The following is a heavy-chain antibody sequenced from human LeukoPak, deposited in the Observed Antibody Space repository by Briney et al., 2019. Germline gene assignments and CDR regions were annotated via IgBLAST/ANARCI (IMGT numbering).Heavy chain of an antibody. V-gene: IGHV3-21*06. Sequence: GGSLRLSCGASGFTFSSYSMNWVRQAPGKGLEWVSCISSSSSYIYYADSVKGRFTISRDNAKNSVNLQMSGLTTEDTAVYYCTRLAAAGSGRWAPDYWGQGTLVTVSS. CDR1: GFTFSSYS. CDR2: ISSSSSYI. D-gene: IGHD1-14*01. CDR3: TRLAAAGSGRWAPDY. J-gene: IGHJ4*02.